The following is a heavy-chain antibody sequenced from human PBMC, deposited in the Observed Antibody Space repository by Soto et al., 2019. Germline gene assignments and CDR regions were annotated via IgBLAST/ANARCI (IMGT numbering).Heavy chain of an antibody. J-gene: IGHJ4*02. CDR3: ARDTTEFFGVGN. CDR2: IIPIFGTA. V-gene: IGHV1-69*01. Sequence: QVQLVQSGAEVKKPGSSVKVSCKASGGTFSSYAISWVRQAPGQGLEWLGGIIPIFGTANYAQKCQGRVTITADESTSTAYMELSRLRSEDTAVYYCARDTTEFFGVGNWGQGTLVTVSS. CDR1: GGTFSSYA. D-gene: IGHD3-3*01.